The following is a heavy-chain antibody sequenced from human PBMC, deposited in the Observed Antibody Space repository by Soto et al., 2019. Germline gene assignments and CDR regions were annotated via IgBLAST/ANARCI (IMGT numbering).Heavy chain of an antibody. V-gene: IGHV3-9*01. Sequence: ESGGGLVQPGRSLRLSCAASGFTFDDYAMHWVRQVPGKGLEWVSGINWNSGSIGYADSVKGRFAISRDNAKNSLHLQMNSLRAEDTAFYYCVKDESINWYSGHFRHWGQCTLFTVSS. CDR2: INWNSGSI. J-gene: IGHJ1*01. D-gene: IGHD6-13*01. CDR3: VKDESINWYSGHFRH. CDR1: GFTFDDYA.